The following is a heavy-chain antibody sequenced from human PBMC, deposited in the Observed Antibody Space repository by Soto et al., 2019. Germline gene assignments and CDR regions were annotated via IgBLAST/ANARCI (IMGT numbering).Heavy chain of an antibody. CDR1: GFTFSSYA. J-gene: IGHJ6*02. V-gene: IGHV3-23*01. D-gene: IGHD3-10*01. Sequence: GGSLRLSCAASGFTFSSYAMSWVRQAPGKGLEWVSAISGSGGSTYYADSVKGRFTISRDNSKNTLYLQMNSLRAEDTAVYYCASTGSFPPDYYYYGMDVWGQGTTVTVSS. CDR3: ASTGSFPPDYYYYGMDV. CDR2: ISGSGGST.